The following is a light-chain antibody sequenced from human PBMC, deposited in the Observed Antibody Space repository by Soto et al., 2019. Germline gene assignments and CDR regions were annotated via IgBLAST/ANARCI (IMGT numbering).Light chain of an antibody. J-gene: IGLJ2*01. CDR3: SSFTSSDTLVV. CDR1: SSDVGGYNF. Sequence: QSVLTQPASVSGSPGQSITISCTGTSSDVGGYNFVSWYQHHPAKAPKLMIYDVSNRPSGVSNCFSGSKSGNTASLTISGLQAEDEAHYYCSSFTSSDTLVVFGGGTKVTVL. CDR2: DVS. V-gene: IGLV2-14*03.